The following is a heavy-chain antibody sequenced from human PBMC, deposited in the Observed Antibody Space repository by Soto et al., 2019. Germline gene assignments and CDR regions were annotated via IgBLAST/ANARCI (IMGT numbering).Heavy chain of an antibody. CDR1: GFTFSTYV. D-gene: IGHD2-15*01. V-gene: IGHV3-30-3*01. CDR3: ASPYCSGGSCYHTEYFQH. CDR2: ISYDSSNE. J-gene: IGHJ1*01. Sequence: QVHLVESGGGVVQPGRSLRLSCGASGFTFSTYVMHWVRQAPDKGLEWVAVISYDSSNEFYADSVKGRFTISRDNSKNQLYLQMNNLRPDDTAVYYCASPYCSGGSCYHTEYFQHWCQGTLVTVSS.